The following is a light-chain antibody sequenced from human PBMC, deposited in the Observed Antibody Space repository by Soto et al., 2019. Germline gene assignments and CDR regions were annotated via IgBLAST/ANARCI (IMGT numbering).Light chain of an antibody. Sequence: EIVLTQSPDTLSLFPGERATLSCRASQSVSSTYLAWYQQKLGQAPRLLIFGASSRATGIQDRFSGSGSGTDFNLTIRRLEHEDFAVYYCQQYGSSRWTFGQGTKVEIK. CDR3: QQYGSSRWT. CDR2: GAS. J-gene: IGKJ1*01. CDR1: QSVSSTY. V-gene: IGKV3-20*01.